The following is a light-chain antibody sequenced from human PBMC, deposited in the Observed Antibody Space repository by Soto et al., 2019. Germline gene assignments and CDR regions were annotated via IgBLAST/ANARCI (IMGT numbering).Light chain of an antibody. J-gene: IGLJ1*01. CDR3: CSSAPESTYV. CDR2: RGT. Sequence: QCVLAQPASVSGAPGQAITISCTGTSNDVGAYDSVSWYQQHPHKAPQVIIYRGTQRPSGASNRFSASTSGNAASLTISGLQADDEADYFCCSSAPESTYVCGTGTKVTVL. CDR1: SNDVGAYDS. V-gene: IGLV2-23*01.